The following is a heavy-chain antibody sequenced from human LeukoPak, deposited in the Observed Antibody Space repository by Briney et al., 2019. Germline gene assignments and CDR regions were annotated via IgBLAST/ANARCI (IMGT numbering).Heavy chain of an antibody. J-gene: IGHJ5*02. CDR1: GYSFTSYW. D-gene: IGHD6-13*01. Sequence: GESLQISCKGSGYSFTSYWIGWGRQMPGKGLEWMGIIYPGDSDTRYSPSFQGQVTISADKSISTAYLQWSSLKASDTAMYYCARRGSSSWYGTAGDWFDPWGQGTLVTVSS. CDR2: IYPGDSDT. CDR3: ARRGSSSWYGTAGDWFDP. V-gene: IGHV5-51*01.